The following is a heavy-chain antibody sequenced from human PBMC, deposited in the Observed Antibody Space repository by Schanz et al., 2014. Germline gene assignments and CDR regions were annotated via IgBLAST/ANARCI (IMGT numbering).Heavy chain of an antibody. D-gene: IGHD5-12*01. CDR1: GFTFSIYG. CDR3: ARSRGFDSIFDF. V-gene: IGHV3-23*04. Sequence: EMQLVESGGGLIQPGGSLRLSCAASGFTFSIYGMSWVRQAPGKGLEWVSRMIGSGSSVFYADSVKGRFTISRDNAKNSLYLQMNSLRAEDTAVYYCARSRGFDSIFDFWGRGTLVTVSS. J-gene: IGHJ4*02. CDR2: MIGSGSSV.